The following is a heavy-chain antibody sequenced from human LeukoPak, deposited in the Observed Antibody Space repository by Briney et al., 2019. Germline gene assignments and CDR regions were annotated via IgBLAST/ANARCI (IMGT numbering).Heavy chain of an antibody. V-gene: IGHV4-39*07. CDR3: ASWGVLDY. CDR1: GGSISSSSYY. D-gene: IGHD3-16*01. CDR2: IYYSGST. J-gene: IGHJ4*02. Sequence: SETLSLTCTVSGGSISSSSYYWGWIRQPPGKGLEWIGSIYYSGSTYYNPSLKSRVTTSVDTSKTQFSLKLTSVTAADTAVYYCASWGVLDYWGQGTLVTVSS.